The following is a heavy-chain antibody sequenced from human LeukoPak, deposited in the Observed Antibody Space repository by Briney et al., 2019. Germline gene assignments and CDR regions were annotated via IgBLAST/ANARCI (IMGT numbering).Heavy chain of an antibody. CDR2: ISSGSGYI. CDR3: VRTGPTTVTTFDAFHI. J-gene: IGHJ3*02. D-gene: IGHD4-17*01. V-gene: IGHV3-21*01. CDR1: GFTFSNCS. Sequence: GGSLRLSCAASGFTFSNCSMNWVRQAPGKGLEWVSFISSGSGYIYYADSVKGRFTISRDNAKNSLYLQMNSLRAEDTAVYYCVRTGPTTVTTFDAFHIWGQGTMVTVSS.